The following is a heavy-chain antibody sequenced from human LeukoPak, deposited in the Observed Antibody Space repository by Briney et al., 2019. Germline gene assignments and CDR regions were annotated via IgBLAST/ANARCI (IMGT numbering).Heavy chain of an antibody. Sequence: SETLSLTCTVSGGSISSGGYCWSWIRQPPGKGLEWIGYIYHSGSTYYNPSLKSRVTISVDRSKNQFSLKLSSVTAADTAVYYCARERRGYSYGYFDYWGQGTLVTVSS. J-gene: IGHJ4*02. CDR3: ARERRGYSYGYFDY. V-gene: IGHV4-30-2*01. CDR2: IYHSGST. CDR1: GGSISSGGYC. D-gene: IGHD5-18*01.